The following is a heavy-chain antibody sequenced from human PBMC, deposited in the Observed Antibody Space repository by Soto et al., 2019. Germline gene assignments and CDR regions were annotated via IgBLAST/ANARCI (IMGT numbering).Heavy chain of an antibody. CDR3: ARRSSGWSFDY. CDR2: ISGSGGST. Sequence: EVQLLESGGGLVQPGGSLRLSCAASGFTFSSYAMNWVRQAPGKGLEWVSVISGSGGSTYYADSVKGRLTISRDNSKNTLYLQMNSLRAEDTAVYYCARRSSGWSFDYWGQGTLVTVSS. CDR1: GFTFSSYA. D-gene: IGHD6-19*01. V-gene: IGHV3-23*01. J-gene: IGHJ4*02.